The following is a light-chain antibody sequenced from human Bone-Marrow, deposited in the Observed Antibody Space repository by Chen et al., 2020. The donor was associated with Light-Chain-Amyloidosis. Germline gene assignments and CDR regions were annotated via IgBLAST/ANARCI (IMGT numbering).Light chain of an antibody. J-gene: IGKJ4*01. V-gene: IGKV3-20*01. CDR1: QTISSNY. CDR2: GSS. Sequence: TVLTQSPGTLSLSPGEGANLSCRASQTISSNYLTSDQQKFGQAPRLLIYGSSSRATGIPDRFTGSGSGTDFTLTINRLEPEDFAMYYCQQYGTSPLTFGGGTKVEIK. CDR3: QQYGTSPLT.